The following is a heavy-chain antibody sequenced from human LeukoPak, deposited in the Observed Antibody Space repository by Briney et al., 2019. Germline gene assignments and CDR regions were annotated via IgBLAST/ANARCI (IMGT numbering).Heavy chain of an antibody. V-gene: IGHV3-33*08. CDR2: IWYDASNK. D-gene: IGHD1-7*01. J-gene: IGHJ5*02. CDR1: GFTFRSYD. Sequence: GGSLRLSCAASGFTFRSYDMHWVRQAPGKGLEWVAVIWYDASNKYYADSVKGRFTISRDNPKNTLYLQMNSLRDDDTAVYYCVRGVGVSRFNYLDPWGQGTLVIVSS. CDR3: VRGVGVSRFNYLDP.